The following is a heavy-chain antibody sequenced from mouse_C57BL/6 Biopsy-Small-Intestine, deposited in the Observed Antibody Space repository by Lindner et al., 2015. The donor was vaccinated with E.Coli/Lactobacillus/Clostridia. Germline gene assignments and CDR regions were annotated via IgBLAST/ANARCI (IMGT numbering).Heavy chain of an antibody. J-gene: IGHJ4*01. CDR3: AREVLPMDY. Sequence: VQLQESGPGLVAPSQSLSITCTVSGFSLTSYGVSWVRQPPGEGLEWLGVIWGDGGTHYHSALISRLSIRKDNSKSQVFLKLNSLQTDDTATYYCAREVLPMDYWGQGTSVTVSS. CDR2: IWGDGGT. D-gene: IGHD1-1*01. CDR1: GFSLTSYG. V-gene: IGHV2-3*01.